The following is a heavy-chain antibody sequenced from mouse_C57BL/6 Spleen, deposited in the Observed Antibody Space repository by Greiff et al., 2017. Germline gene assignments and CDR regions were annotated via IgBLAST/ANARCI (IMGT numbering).Heavy chain of an antibody. V-gene: IGHV1-53*01. D-gene: IGHD6-2*01. J-gene: IGHJ3*01. Sequence: QVQLQQSGTELVKPGASVKLSCKASGYTFTSYWMHRVKQRPGQGLEWIGNINPSNGGTNYNEKFKSKATMTVDKSSSTAYMQLSSLTSEDSADYDCARSLTWFAYWGQGTLVTVSA. CDR3: ARSLTWFAY. CDR1: GYTFTSYW. CDR2: INPSNGGT.